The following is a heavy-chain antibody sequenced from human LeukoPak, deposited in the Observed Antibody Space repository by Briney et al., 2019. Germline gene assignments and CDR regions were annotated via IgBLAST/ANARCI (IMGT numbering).Heavy chain of an antibody. CDR1: GGSFSGYY. CDR3: ASPYYYYGMDV. CDR2: INHSGST. Sequence: SETLSLTCAVYGGSFSGYYWSWIRQPPGKGLEWIGEINHSGSTNYNPSLKSRVTISVGTSKNQFSLKLSSVTAADTAVYYCASPYYYYGMDVWGQGTTVTVSS. J-gene: IGHJ6*02. V-gene: IGHV4-34*01.